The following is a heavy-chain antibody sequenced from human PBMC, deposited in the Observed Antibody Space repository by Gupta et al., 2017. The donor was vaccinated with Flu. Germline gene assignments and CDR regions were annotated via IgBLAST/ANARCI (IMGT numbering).Heavy chain of an antibody. Sequence: FLHWVRQAPGQGLEWMGRINPSTGGVDYAQRFQGRVSMTRDASIGTAYLELGSLTSDDTAVYYCASPVVTRESFDIWGQGTVVIVSS. CDR1: F. J-gene: IGHJ3*02. CDR2: INPSTGGV. V-gene: IGHV1-2*06. D-gene: IGHD6-6*01. CDR3: ASPVVTRESFDI.